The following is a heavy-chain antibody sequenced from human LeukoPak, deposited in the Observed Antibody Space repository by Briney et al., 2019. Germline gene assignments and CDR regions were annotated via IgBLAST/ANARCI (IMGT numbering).Heavy chain of an antibody. Sequence: ASVKVSCKASGYTFTSYGISWVRQAPGQGLEWMGWISAYNGNTNYAQKLQGRVTMTTDTSTSTAYMELRSLRSDDTAVYYCARENIYDILTGNLDAFDTWGQGTMVTVSS. D-gene: IGHD3-9*01. V-gene: IGHV1-18*01. CDR2: ISAYNGNT. CDR3: ARENIYDILTGNLDAFDT. CDR1: GYTFTSYG. J-gene: IGHJ3*02.